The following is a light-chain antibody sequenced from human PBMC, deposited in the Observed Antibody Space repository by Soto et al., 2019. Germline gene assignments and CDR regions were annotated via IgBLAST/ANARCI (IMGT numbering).Light chain of an antibody. V-gene: IGKV1-33*01. CDR1: QDIKNY. J-gene: IGKJ4*01. CDR3: QQYNSYSLT. CDR2: DAS. Sequence: DIQMTQSPSSLPASVGDRVTITCQASQDIKNYLNWYQQKSGKAPKLLIYDASDLETGVPSRFSGSGSGTEFTLTISSLQPDDFATYYCQQYNSYSLTFGGGTKVDI.